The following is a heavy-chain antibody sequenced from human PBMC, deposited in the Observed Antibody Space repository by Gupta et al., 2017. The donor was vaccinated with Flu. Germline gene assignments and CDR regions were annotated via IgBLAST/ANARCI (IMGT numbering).Heavy chain of an antibody. J-gene: IGHJ5*02. D-gene: IGHD3-3*01. CDR2: IYTSGST. V-gene: IGHV4-61*02. CDR1: GGAISSGSYY. CDR3: ARGPGGYDFWSGYPPETNWFDP. Sequence: QVQLQESGPGLVKTSQTLSLTCTVAGGAISSGSYYGSWIRQPAGKGLEWIGRIYTSGSTNYNPSLKSRVTISVDTSKNQFSLKLSSVTAADTAVYYCARGPGGYDFWSGYPPETNWFDPWGQGTLVTVSS.